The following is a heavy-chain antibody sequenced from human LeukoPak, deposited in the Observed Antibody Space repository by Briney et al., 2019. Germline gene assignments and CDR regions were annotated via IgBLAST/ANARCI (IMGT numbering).Heavy chain of an antibody. J-gene: IGHJ4*02. D-gene: IGHD1-26*01. CDR1: GGSISSSSFY. V-gene: IGHV4-61*01. CDR3: ARSGGTWSYNY. CDR2: VYNSGST. Sequence: PSETLSLTCTVSGGSISSSSFYWSWIRQPPGKGLEWLGYVYNSGSTHYNPSLKSRITISADTSKNQFSLSLTSVTAADMAVYYCARSGGTWSYNYWGQGTLVTVSS.